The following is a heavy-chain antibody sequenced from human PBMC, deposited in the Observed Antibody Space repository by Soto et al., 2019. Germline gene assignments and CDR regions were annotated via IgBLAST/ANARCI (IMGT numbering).Heavy chain of an antibody. Sequence: SCAASGFTFSSYWMSWVRQAPGKGLEWVANVKGDGSDTYYVDSVKGRFTISRDNAKNSLYLQMNSLRAEDTAVYYCATSAAAPGNYWGQGTLVTVSS. D-gene: IGHD6-13*01. CDR2: VKGDGSDT. CDR1: GFTFSSYW. V-gene: IGHV3-7*01. CDR3: ATSAAAPGNY. J-gene: IGHJ4*02.